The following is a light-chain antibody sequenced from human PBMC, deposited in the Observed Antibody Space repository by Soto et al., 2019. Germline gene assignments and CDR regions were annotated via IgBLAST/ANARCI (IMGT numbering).Light chain of an antibody. CDR1: QDISNY. CDR3: QQIYSAPLT. Sequence: DIQMTQSPSSLSASVGDRVTITCQASQDISNYLNWSRQKPGKAPKLLIYAASSLQSGVPSRFSGSGSETEFTLSISRLQPEDFATYFCQQIYSAPLTFGGGTKVEIK. V-gene: IGKV1-39*01. J-gene: IGKJ4*01. CDR2: AAS.